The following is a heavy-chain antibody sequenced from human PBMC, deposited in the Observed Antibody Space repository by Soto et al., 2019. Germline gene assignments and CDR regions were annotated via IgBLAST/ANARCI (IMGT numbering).Heavy chain of an antibody. Sequence: QVQLQESGPGLVKPSETLSLTCTVSGGSISSYYWSWIRQPPGKGLEWIGYIYYSGRTNYNPSLKSRVTISVDTSKNQFSLKLSSVTAADTAVYYCASSVDYGMDVWGQGTTVTVSS. CDR2: IYYSGRT. CDR1: GGSISSYY. CDR3: ASSVDYGMDV. V-gene: IGHV4-59*01. D-gene: IGHD2-15*01. J-gene: IGHJ6*02.